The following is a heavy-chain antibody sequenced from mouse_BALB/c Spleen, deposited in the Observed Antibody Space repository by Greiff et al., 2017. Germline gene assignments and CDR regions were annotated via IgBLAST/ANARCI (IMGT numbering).Heavy chain of an antibody. CDR2: IYPGDGDT. D-gene: IGHD2-10*02. CDR3: ARRGYDAMDY. J-gene: IGHJ4*01. CDR1: GYAFSSSW. V-gene: IGHV1-82*01. Sequence: QVQLKESGPELVKPGASVKISCKASGYAFSSSWMNWVKQRPGQGLEWIGRIYPGDGDTNYNGKFKGKATLTADKSSSTAYMQLSSLTSVDSAVYCCARRGYDAMDYWGQGTSVTVSS.